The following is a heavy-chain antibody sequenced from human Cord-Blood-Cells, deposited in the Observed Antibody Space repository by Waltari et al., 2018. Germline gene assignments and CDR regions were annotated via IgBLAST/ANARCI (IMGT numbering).Heavy chain of an antibody. CDR1: GFTVSSNY. CDR2: IYSGGST. Sequence: EVQLVESGGGLIQPGGSLRLSCAASGFTVSSNYMSWDRQAPGKGLEWVSVIYSGGSTYYADSVKGRFTIARDNSKNTLYLQMNSLRAEDTAVYYCARARGFWSGCDYWGQGTLVTVSS. V-gene: IGHV3-53*01. J-gene: IGHJ4*02. D-gene: IGHD3-3*01. CDR3: ARARGFWSGCDY.